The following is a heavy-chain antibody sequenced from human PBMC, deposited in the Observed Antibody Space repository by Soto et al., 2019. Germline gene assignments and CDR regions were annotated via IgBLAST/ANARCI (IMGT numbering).Heavy chain of an antibody. CDR2: IYYSGST. Sequence: SETLSLTCTVSGGSISSYYWSWIRQPPGKGLEWIGYIYYSGSTNYNPSLKSRVTISVDTSKNQSSLKLSSVTAADTAVYYCARDLDPRSVLWSYGISWRHYGMDVWGQGTTVTVSS. CDR1: GGSISSYY. V-gene: IGHV4-59*01. CDR3: ARDLDPRSVLWSYGISWRHYGMDV. D-gene: IGHD4-17*01. J-gene: IGHJ6*02.